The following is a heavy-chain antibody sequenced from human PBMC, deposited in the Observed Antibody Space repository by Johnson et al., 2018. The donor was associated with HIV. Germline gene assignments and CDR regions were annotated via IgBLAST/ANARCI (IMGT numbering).Heavy chain of an antibody. Sequence: QVQLVESGGGVVQPGRSLRLSCAASGFTFSSYAMHWVRQAPGKGLEWVAFIRYDGSNKYYADSVKGRFTISRDNSKNTLYLQMNSLRAEDTAVYYCAKDSSVLLCFDIWGQGTMVTVSS. CDR1: GFTFSSYA. CDR3: AKDSSVLLCFDI. J-gene: IGHJ3*02. V-gene: IGHV3-30*02. D-gene: IGHD3-10*01. CDR2: IRYDGSNK.